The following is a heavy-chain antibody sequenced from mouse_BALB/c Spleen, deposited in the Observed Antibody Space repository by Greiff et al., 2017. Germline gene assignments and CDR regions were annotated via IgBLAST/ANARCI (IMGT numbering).Heavy chain of an antibody. CDR3: ARRDYDGFWFAY. CDR1: GDSITSGY. D-gene: IGHD2-4*01. V-gene: IGHV3-8*02. CDR2: ISYSGST. Sequence: VQLKESGPSLVKPSQTLSLTCSVTGDSITSGYWNWIRKFPGNKLEYMGYISYSGSTYYNPSLKSRISITRDTSKNQYYLQLNSVTTEDTATYYCARRDYDGFWFAYWGQGTLVTVSA. J-gene: IGHJ3*01.